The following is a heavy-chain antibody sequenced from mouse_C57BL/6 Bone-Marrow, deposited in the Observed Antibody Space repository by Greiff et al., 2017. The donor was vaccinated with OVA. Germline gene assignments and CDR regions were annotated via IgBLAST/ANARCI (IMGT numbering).Heavy chain of an antibody. CDR2: INPYNGGT. D-gene: IGHD2-3*01. J-gene: IGHJ1*03. V-gene: IGHV1-19*01. CDR1: GYTFTDYY. CDR3: ARFYDGYYAYWYFDV. Sequence: EVQLQQSGPVLVKPGASVKMSCKASGYTFTDYYMNWVKQSHGKSLEWIGVINPYNGGTSYNQKFKGKATLTVDKSSSTAYMELNSLTSEDSAVYYCARFYDGYYAYWYFDVWGTGTTVTVSS.